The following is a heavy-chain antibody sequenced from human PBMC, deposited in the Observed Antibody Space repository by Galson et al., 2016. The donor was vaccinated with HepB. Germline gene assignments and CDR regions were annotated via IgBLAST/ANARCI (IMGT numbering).Heavy chain of an antibody. J-gene: IGHJ5*02. D-gene: IGHD5-18*01. CDR1: GYTFTTYY. CDR3: ARGVDTAMVDGNWFDP. Sequence: VKVSCKASGYTFTTYYIHWVRQAPGQGLEWMAIFNPSGGSTLYAQKFQGRVTMTSDTSTNSVYMELSSLKSADTAVDYCARGVDTAMVDGNWFDPWDQGTLVTVSS. V-gene: IGHV1-46*01. CDR2: FNPSGGST.